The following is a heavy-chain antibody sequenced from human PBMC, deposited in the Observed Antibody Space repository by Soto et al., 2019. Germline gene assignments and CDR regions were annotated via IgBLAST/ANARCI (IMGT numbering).Heavy chain of an antibody. D-gene: IGHD5-18*01. J-gene: IGHJ4*02. CDR3: AKCEFSFGPNSLYYFDY. CDR2: LSSSGGST. V-gene: IGHV3-23*01. Sequence: VQLLDSGGGLVQPGGSLRLSCAASGFTFNIYVMSWVRQAPGKGLEWVSALSSSGGSTYYADSVKGRFAISRDNSKNTLYLQMNSLRAEDTAVYYCAKCEFSFGPNSLYYFDYWGQGTLVAVSS. CDR1: GFTFNIYV.